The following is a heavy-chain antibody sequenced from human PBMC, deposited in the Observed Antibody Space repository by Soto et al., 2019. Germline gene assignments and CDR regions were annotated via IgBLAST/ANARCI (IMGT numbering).Heavy chain of an antibody. CDR3: TRDPWEY. Sequence: EVQLVESGGDLIQPGGSLRLSCAASGFTVSNIYMSWVRQAPGKGLEWVSVIYSGGDTFYADSVKGRFTISRDNSKNTLYHRMNSLRIEDTAVYYCTRDPWEYWGQGTLVTVSS. V-gene: IGHV3-53*01. CDR2: IYSGGDT. D-gene: IGHD1-26*01. CDR1: GFTVSNIY. J-gene: IGHJ4*02.